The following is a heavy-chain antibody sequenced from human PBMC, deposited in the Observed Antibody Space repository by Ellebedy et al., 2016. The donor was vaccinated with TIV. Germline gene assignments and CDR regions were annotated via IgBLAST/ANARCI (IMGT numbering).Heavy chain of an antibody. CDR2: IRVYNGDS. V-gene: IGHV1-18*04. CDR3: AAAYCGGDCYGTYYYYYGMDV. J-gene: IGHJ6*02. D-gene: IGHD2-21*02. Sequence: ASVKVSCXTSGYSFINYYLHWVRQAPGQGLEWMGWIRVYNGDSNYAQKLQGRVSLTTDTSTSTAYMELRSLGSDDTAVYYCAAAYCGGDCYGTYYYYYGMDVWGHGTTVTVSS. CDR1: GYSFINYY.